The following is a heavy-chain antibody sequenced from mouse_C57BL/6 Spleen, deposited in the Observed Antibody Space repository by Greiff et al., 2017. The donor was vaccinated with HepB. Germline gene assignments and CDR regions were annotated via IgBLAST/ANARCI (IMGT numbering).Heavy chain of an antibody. V-gene: IGHV14-2*01. Sequence: VQLKESGAELVKPGASVKLSCTASGFNIKDYYMHWVKQRTEQGLEWIGRIDPEDGETKYAPTFQGKATITADTSSNTAYLQLSSLTSEDTAVYYCARPYYYGSSYYLDYWGQGTTLTVSS. CDR3: ARPYYYGSSYYLDY. J-gene: IGHJ2*01. CDR2: IDPEDGET. D-gene: IGHD1-1*01. CDR1: GFNIKDYY.